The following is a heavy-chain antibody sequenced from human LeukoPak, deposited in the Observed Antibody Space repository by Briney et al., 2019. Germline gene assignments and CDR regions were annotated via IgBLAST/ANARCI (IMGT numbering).Heavy chain of an antibody. CDR1: GGSINNGSYY. V-gene: IGHV4-61*02. CDR2: IYTSGST. Sequence: PSQTLSLTCTVSGGSINNGSYYWSWIRQPAGKGLEWIGRIYTSGSTNYNPSLKSRVTISVDTSKNQFSLKLSSVTAADTAVYYCARGEYSSSSLNNWGQGTLVTVSS. J-gene: IGHJ4*02. CDR3: ARGEYSSSSLNN. D-gene: IGHD6-6*01.